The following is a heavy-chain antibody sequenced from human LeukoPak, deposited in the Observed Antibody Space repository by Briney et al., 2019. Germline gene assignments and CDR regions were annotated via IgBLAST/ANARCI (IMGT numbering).Heavy chain of an antibody. CDR3: ARGLAAASTFDY. Sequence: ASVKVSCKASGYTFTNYGITWVRQAPGQGLEWMGWISAYNGNTNYAQKLQGRVTMTTDTSTSTAYMELRSLRSDDTAVYYCARGLAAASTFDYWGQGTLVTVSS. J-gene: IGHJ4*02. CDR1: GYTFTNYG. CDR2: ISAYNGNT. D-gene: IGHD6-13*01. V-gene: IGHV1-18*01.